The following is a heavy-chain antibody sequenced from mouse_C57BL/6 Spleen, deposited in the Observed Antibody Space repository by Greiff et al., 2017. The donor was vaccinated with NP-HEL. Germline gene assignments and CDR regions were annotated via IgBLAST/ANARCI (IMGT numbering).Heavy chain of an antibody. V-gene: IGHV1-19*01. D-gene: IGHD1-1*01. J-gene: IGHJ4*01. CDR3: ERRNITTVVARAMDY. CDR1: GYTFTDYY. CDR2: INPYNGGT. Sequence: EVQLQQSGPVLVKPGASVKMSCKASGYTFTDYYMSWVKQSHGKSLEWIGVINPYNGGTSYNQKFKGTATLTVDKSSSTAYMELNSLTAEDSAVYYCERRNITTVVARAMDYGGQGTSVTVSS.